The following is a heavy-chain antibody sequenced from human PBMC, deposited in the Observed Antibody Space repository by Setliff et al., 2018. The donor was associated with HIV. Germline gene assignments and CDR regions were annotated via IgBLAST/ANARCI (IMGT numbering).Heavy chain of an antibody. V-gene: IGHV4-34*01. CDR3: ARGARLLAAYSDRWDYFYMAV. CDR2: IKHSGST. CDR1: GGSFTDYY. Sequence: PSETLSLTCAVFGGSFTDYYWIWIRQPPGKGLEWIGEIKHSGSTHYNPSLKSRFIISVDTSKNRFSLKVNSMTAADTAVYYCARGARLLAAYSDRWDYFYMAVWGKGTTVTVSS. D-gene: IGHD1-26*01. J-gene: IGHJ6*03.